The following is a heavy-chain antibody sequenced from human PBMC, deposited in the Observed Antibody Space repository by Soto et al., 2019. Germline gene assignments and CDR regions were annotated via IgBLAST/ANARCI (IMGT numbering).Heavy chain of an antibody. CDR3: AHMRSLLWFGAGAFDI. V-gene: IGHV2-5*02. Sequence: QITLKESGPPLVKPTQTLTLTCTFSGFSLSTSGVGVGWIRQPPGKALEWLALIYWDDDKRYSPSLKSRLTITKDTSKNQVVLTMTNMDPVDTATYYCAHMRSLLWFGAGAFDIWGQGTMVTVSS. CDR1: GFSLSTSGVG. CDR2: IYWDDDK. D-gene: IGHD3-10*01. J-gene: IGHJ3*02.